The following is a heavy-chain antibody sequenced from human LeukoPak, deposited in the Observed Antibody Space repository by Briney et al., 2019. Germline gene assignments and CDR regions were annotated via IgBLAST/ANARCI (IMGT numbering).Heavy chain of an antibody. Sequence: GGSLRLSSAASGFTVGNNYMKWIRQAPGKGLEWVSLIYSGGSTYYADSVKGRFTISRDSSKNTLYLQMNGLRVEDTAVYYCATNMGFWGQGTLVTVSS. CDR2: IYSGGST. CDR1: GFTVGNNY. D-gene: IGHD2/OR15-2a*01. CDR3: ATNMGF. V-gene: IGHV3-53*01. J-gene: IGHJ4*02.